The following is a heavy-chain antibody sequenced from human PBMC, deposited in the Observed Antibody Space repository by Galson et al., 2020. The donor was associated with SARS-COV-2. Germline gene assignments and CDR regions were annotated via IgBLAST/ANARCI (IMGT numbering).Heavy chain of an antibody. J-gene: IGHJ4*02. Sequence: ETSETLSLTCTVSGGSISSYYWNWIRQPAGKGLEWIGRIYTSGSTNYNPSLKSRVTMSVDTSKNQFSLKLSPVTAADTAVYYCARWVEGSRYFDYWGQGTLVTVSS. V-gene: IGHV4-4*07. CDR1: GGSISSYY. D-gene: IGHD1-1*01. CDR3: ARWVEGSRYFDY. CDR2: IYTSGST.